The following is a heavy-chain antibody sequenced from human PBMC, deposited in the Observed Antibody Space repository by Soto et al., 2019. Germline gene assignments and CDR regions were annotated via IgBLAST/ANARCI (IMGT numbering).Heavy chain of an antibody. V-gene: IGHV1-69*04. D-gene: IGHD1-26*01. CDR1: GGTFSSYA. J-gene: IGHJ4*02. CDR2: IIPILGIA. CDR3: ARENGVGAPGPFDY. Sequence: SVKVSCKASGGTFSSYAISWVRQAPGQGLEWMGRIIPILGIANYAQKFQGRVTITADKSTSTAYMELSSLRSEDTAVYYCARENGVGAPGPFDYWGQGTLVTVSS.